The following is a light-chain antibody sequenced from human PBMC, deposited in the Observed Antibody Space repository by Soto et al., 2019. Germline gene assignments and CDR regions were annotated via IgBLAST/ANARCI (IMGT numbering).Light chain of an antibody. J-gene: IGLJ2*01. CDR2: EGS. CDR1: SSDVGSYNL. V-gene: IGLV2-23*01. Sequence: QSALTHPASLSGSPGQSITISCTGTSSDVGSYNLVSWYQQHPDKAPKLMIYEGSKRPSGVSNRFSGSKSGNTASLTISGLQAEDEADYYCCSYAGSSTVVFGGGTKVTVL. CDR3: CSYAGSSTVV.